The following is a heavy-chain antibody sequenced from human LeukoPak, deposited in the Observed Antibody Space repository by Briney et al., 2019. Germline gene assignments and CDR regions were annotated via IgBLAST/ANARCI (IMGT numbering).Heavy chain of an antibody. CDR2: IYYSGST. V-gene: IGHV4-39*01. D-gene: IGHD1-26*01. J-gene: IGHJ4*02. CDR3: ARVGMGATLYYFDY. CDR1: GGSISSSSYY. Sequence: PSETLSLTCTVSGGSISSSSYYWGWIRQPPGKGLEWIGSIYYSGSTYYNPSLKSRVTISVDTSKNQFSLKLGSVTATDTAVYYCARVGMGATLYYFDYWGQGTLVTVSS.